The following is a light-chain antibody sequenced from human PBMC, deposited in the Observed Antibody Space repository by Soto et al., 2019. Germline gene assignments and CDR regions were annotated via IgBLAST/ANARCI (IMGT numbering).Light chain of an antibody. J-gene: IGKJ2*02. V-gene: IGKV3-20*01. CDR3: QQYGISPPCT. CDR1: QSVSSSY. CDR2: GAS. Sequence: EIVLTQSPGTLSLSPGERVTLSCRASQSVSSSYLAWYQQKPGQAPRLLIYGASSRATGIPDRFSGSGSGTDFTLTISRLEPEDFAVYYCQQYGISPPCTFGQGTKLEIK.